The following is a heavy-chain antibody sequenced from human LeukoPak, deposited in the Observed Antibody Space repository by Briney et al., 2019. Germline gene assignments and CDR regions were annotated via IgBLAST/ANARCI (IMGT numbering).Heavy chain of an antibody. V-gene: IGHV4-39*01. CDR2: IYYSGST. J-gene: IGHJ4*02. CDR3: ATWGGSGYFDY. Sequence: KASETLSLTCTVSGGSISSSSYYWGWIRQPPGKGLEWIGSIYYSGSTYYNPSLKSRVTISVDTSKNQFSLKLSSVTAADTAVYYCATWGGSGYFDYWGQGTLVTISS. CDR1: GGSISSSSYY. D-gene: IGHD3-22*01.